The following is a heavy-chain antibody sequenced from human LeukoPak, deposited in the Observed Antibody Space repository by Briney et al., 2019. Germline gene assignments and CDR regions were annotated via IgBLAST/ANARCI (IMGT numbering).Heavy chain of an antibody. CDR1: GYTFTGYY. CDR2: INPNSGGT. V-gene: IGHV1-2*02. CDR3: ARDRPSFGVCSSTSCPDSDAFDI. Sequence: ASVKVSCKASGYTFTGYYMHWVRQAPGQGLEWMGWINPNSGGTNYAQKFQGRVTMTRDTSISTAYMELSRLRSDATAVYYCARDRPSFGVCSSTSCPDSDAFDIWGQGTMVTVSS. D-gene: IGHD2-2*01. J-gene: IGHJ3*02.